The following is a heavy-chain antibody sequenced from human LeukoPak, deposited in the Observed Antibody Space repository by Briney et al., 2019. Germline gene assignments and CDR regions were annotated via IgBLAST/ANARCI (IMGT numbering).Heavy chain of an antibody. CDR3: ARDPNLGGVLLYYYYGMDV. V-gene: IGHV1-18*01. J-gene: IGHJ6*02. D-gene: IGHD3-3*01. CDR2: ISAYNGNT. Sequence: GASVKVSCKASGYTFTSYGISWVRQAPGQGLEWMGWISAYNGNTNYAQKLQGRVTMTTDTSTSTAYMELRSLRSDDTAVYYCARDPNLGGVLLYYYYGMDVWGQGTTVTVSS. CDR1: GYTFTSYG.